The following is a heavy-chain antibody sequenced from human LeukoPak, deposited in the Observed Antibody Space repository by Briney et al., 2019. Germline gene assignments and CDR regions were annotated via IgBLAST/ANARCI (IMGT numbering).Heavy chain of an antibody. CDR2: ISHDGSNK. Sequence: GGSLRLSCAASGFTFSSYAMHWVRQAPGKGLEWVAVISHDGSNKYYADSVKGRFTISRDNAKNSLSLQLNSLRAEDTAVYYCAREGPMAFDCWGQGTLVTVSS. CDR3: AREGPMAFDC. CDR1: GFTFSSYA. V-gene: IGHV3-30-3*01. D-gene: IGHD5-24*01. J-gene: IGHJ4*02.